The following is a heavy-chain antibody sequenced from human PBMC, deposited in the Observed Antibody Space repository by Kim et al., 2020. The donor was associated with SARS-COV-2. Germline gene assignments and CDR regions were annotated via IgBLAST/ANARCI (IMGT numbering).Heavy chain of an antibody. D-gene: IGHD5-18*01. CDR3: AREDTAMVTGFDY. V-gene: IGHV3-66*01. Sequence: YTDTVKGRFIISRDNSKNTLYLQMNSLRAEDTAVYYCAREDTAMVTGFDYWGQGTLVTVSS. J-gene: IGHJ4*02.